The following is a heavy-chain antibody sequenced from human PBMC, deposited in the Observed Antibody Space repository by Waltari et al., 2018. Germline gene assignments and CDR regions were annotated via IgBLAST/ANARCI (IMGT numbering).Heavy chain of an antibody. D-gene: IGHD6-13*01. V-gene: IGHV3-33*06. Sequence: QVQLVESGGGVVQPGRSLRLSCAASGFMFSNYGMHWVRQAPGQGLEGVALIGYDGSNKYYSDSVKGRFTISRDNSKNMLYLQMNSLRAEDTAVYYCAKDHPIAAASTTGAFDIWGQGTMVTVSS. CDR3: AKDHPIAAASTTGAFDI. CDR2: IGYDGSNK. CDR1: GFMFSNYG. J-gene: IGHJ3*02.